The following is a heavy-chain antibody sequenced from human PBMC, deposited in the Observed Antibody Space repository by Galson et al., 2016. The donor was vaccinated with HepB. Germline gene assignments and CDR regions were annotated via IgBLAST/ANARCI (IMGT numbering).Heavy chain of an antibody. CDR2: IYHSGST. J-gene: IGHJ4*02. Sequence: TLSLTCTVSNGSISSNGYYWNWIRQHPGKGLEWIGYIYHSGSTYYNPSLKSRVTISVDTSKNQFSLKLTSVTAADTAVYYCARSHPYYDSSGYYFPHWGQGTLVTVSS. V-gene: IGHV4-31*03. CDR1: NGSISSNGYY. D-gene: IGHD3-22*01. CDR3: ARSHPYYDSSGYYFPH.